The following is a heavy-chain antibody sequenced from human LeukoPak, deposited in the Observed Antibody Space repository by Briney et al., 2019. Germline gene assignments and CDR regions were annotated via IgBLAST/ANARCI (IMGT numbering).Heavy chain of an antibody. D-gene: IGHD3-3*01. CDR1: GFTFSVYG. CDR2: ISHDGGNK. Sequence: GTSLRLSCAASGFTFSVYGMHWVRQGPGKGLEWVALISHDGGNKNYTDSVKGRFTISRDNSKNTVYLQMNSLRPEDTAVYYCAKPRGGYYFDYWGQGTLVTVSS. CDR3: AKPRGGYYFDY. V-gene: IGHV3-30*18. J-gene: IGHJ4*02.